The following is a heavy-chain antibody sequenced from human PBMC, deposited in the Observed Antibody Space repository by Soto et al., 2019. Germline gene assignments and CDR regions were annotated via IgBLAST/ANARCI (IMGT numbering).Heavy chain of an antibody. CDR3: AKDFGDPYAFDI. Sequence: GGSLRLSCAASGFTFSTYAMSWVRQAPGKGLEWISNIRGSNGRIDYADSVKGRFTISRDNSKNTLYLEMNSLRAEDTAVYYCAKDFGDPYAFDIWGQGAMVTVSS. D-gene: IGHD2-21*01. V-gene: IGHV3-23*01. CDR2: IRGSNGRI. J-gene: IGHJ3*02. CDR1: GFTFSTYA.